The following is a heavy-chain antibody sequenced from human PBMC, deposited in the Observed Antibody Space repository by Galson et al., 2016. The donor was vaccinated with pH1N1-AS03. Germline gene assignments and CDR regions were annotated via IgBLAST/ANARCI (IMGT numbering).Heavy chain of an antibody. CDR1: GYTFTSYA. V-gene: IGHV1-3*01. D-gene: IGHD4-11*01. CDR3: ARSDYSDYVDY. CDR2: INAGNGDT. Sequence: SVKVSCKASGYTFTSYAMHWVRQAPGQGLEWMGWINAGNGDTKYSQKFQGRVTITRDTSASMAYMGLSSLRSEDTAVYYCARSDYSDYVDYWGQGTLVTVSS. J-gene: IGHJ4*02.